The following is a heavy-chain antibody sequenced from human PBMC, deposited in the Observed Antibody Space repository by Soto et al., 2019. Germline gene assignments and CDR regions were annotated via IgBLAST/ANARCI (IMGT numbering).Heavy chain of an antibody. CDR2: VSAYNGNT. Sequence: QVQLVQSGAEVKKPGASVKVSCKASGYTFTSYGISWVRQAPGQGPEWMGWVSAYNGNTNYAQKLQGRATMTTDTSTSTAYVELRSLRSDDTAVYCCAGVLRYSYGYRLDAFDIWGQGKMVTVSS. CDR1: GYTFTSYG. CDR3: AGVLRYSYGYRLDAFDI. V-gene: IGHV1-18*01. J-gene: IGHJ3*02. D-gene: IGHD5-18*01.